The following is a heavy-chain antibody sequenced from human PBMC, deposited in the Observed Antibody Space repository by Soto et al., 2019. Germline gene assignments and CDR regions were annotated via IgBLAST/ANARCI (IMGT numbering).Heavy chain of an antibody. CDR1: GFTFSSYS. CDR2: ISSSSSYI. J-gene: IGHJ4*02. CDR3: ARGGSAAAGKGY. V-gene: IGHV3-21*01. D-gene: IGHD6-13*01. Sequence: GGSLRLSCAASGFTFSSYSMNWVRQAPGKGLEWVSSISSSSSYIYYADSVKGRFTISRDNAKNSLYLQMNSLRAEDTAVYYCARGGSAAAGKGYWGQGTLVTVSS.